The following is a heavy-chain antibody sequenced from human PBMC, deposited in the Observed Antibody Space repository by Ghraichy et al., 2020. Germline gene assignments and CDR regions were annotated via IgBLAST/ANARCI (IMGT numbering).Heavy chain of an antibody. V-gene: IGHV4-31*03. CDR2: INYSGST. CDR1: GGSIISEIFY. D-gene: IGHD4-11*01. J-gene: IGHJ4*02. CDR3: AIYGNPSV. Sequence: TLSLTCTVAGGSIISEIFYWSWIRQLPGKGLEWIGYINYSGSTNYNPSLKSRLTLSVDTSKNQFSLRLASVTAADTAVYYCAIYGNPSVWGQGTLVTVSS.